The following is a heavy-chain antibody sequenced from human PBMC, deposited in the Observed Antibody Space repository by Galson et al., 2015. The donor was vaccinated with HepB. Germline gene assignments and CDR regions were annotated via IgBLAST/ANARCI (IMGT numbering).Heavy chain of an antibody. CDR2: ISGSGGST. CDR3: AKGVRPITMVRGVIIPFDY. CDR1: GLTFSSYA. D-gene: IGHD3-10*01. Sequence: SLRLSCAASGLTFSSYAMSWVRQAPGKGLEWVSAISGSGGSTYYADSVKGRFTISRDNSKNTLYLQMNSLRAEDTAVYYCAKGVRPITMVRGVIIPFDYWGQGTLVTVSS. J-gene: IGHJ4*02. V-gene: IGHV3-23*01.